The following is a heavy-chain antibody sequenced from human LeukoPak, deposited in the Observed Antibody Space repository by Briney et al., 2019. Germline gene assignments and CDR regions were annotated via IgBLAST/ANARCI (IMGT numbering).Heavy chain of an antibody. CDR1: GDSISLSFYY. CDR3: ARGRFGENWAGYYYYYMDV. Sequence: SETLSLTCSVSGDSISLSFYYWSWIRQPPGKGLEWIGYIYHSGSTKYNPSLKSRVTISVDASKNQFSLKLSSVTAADTAVYYCARGRFGENWAGYYYYYMDVWGKGTTVTISS. CDR2: IYHSGST. J-gene: IGHJ6*03. V-gene: IGHV4-61*05. D-gene: IGHD3-10*01.